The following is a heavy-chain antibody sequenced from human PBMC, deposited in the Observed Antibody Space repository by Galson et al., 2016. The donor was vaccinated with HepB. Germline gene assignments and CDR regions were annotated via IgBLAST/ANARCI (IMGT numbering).Heavy chain of an antibody. Sequence: SLRLSCAASGLTFSDYSLSWVRQAPGKGLEYVSNIKQDGGVKYYVDSVKGRFTISRDNAKNSLYLQMNSLRAEDTAVYYCAKDRAYSQFDFWGQGTPVTVSS. J-gene: IGHJ4*02. V-gene: IGHV3-7*03. CDR1: GLTFSDYS. CDR3: AKDRAYSQFDF. D-gene: IGHD4-11*01. CDR2: IKQDGGVK.